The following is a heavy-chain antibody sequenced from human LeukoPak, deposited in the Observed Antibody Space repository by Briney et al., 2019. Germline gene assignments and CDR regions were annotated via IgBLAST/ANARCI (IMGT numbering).Heavy chain of an antibody. V-gene: IGHV3-15*01. Sequence: GGSLRLSCAASGFTFSNAWMSWVRQAPGKGLEWVGRIRSQSNGGTTDYAAPVKGRFTISRDDSKNTPYLQMNSLKTEDTAVYYCTTWTGGVVVTNWGQGTLVTVSS. J-gene: IGHJ4*02. D-gene: IGHD2-2*01. CDR1: GFTFSNAW. CDR2: IRSQSNGGTT. CDR3: TTWTGGVVVTN.